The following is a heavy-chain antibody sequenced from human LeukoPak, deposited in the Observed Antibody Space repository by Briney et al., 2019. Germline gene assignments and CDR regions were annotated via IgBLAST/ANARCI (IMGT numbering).Heavy chain of an antibody. V-gene: IGHV4-39*01. CDR2: IYHSGST. Sequence: KTSETLSLTCTVSSGSISTSNYYWGWIRQPPGKGLEWIGSIYHSGSTYYNPSLKSRVTISVDTSKNQFSLKLSSVTAADTAVYYCARHGRFAIDYWGQGTLVTVSS. CDR1: SGSISTSNYY. D-gene: IGHD1-26*01. CDR3: ARHGRFAIDY. J-gene: IGHJ4*02.